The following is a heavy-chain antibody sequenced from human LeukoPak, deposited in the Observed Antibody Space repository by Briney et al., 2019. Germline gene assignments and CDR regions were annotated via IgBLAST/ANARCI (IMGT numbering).Heavy chain of an antibody. V-gene: IGHV3-74*01. Sequence: GGSLRLSCAASGFTFSSYWMHWVRQAPGKGLVWVSRINTDGSSTSYADSVKGRFTISRDNAKNTLYLQMNSLRAEDTAVYYCAREASDFWSGYPDYWGQGTLVTVSS. CDR1: GFTFSSYW. CDR3: AREASDFWSGYPDY. D-gene: IGHD3-3*01. CDR2: INTDGSST. J-gene: IGHJ4*02.